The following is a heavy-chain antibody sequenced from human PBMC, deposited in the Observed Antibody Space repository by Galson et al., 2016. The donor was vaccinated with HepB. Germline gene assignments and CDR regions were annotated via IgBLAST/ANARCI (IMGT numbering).Heavy chain of an antibody. D-gene: IGHD3-9*01. Sequence: SVKVSCKASGYTFIGYYMHWVRQAPGQGLEWMGIINPSGGSTSYVQKFQGRVSVTRDTSTSAVYMELSSLRSEDTAVYYCAREKYYDISTGSFLGMDVWGQGTTVTVSS. J-gene: IGHJ6*02. CDR3: AREKYYDISTGSFLGMDV. CDR2: INPSGGST. V-gene: IGHV1-46*01. CDR1: GYTFIGYY.